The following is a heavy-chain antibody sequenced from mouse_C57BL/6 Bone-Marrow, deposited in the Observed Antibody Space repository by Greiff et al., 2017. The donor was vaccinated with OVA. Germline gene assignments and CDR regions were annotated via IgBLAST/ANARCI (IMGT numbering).Heavy chain of an antibody. J-gene: IGHJ2*01. CDR1: GFTFSSYG. CDR3: ARHGDYGSFFDY. V-gene: IGHV5-6*01. Sequence: EVKLVESGGDLVKPGGSLKLSCAASGFTFSSYGMSWVRQTPDKRLAWVATLSSGGSYTYYPDSVKGRFTISRDNAKNTLYLQMSSLKSEDTAMYYCARHGDYGSFFDYWGQGTTLTVSS. CDR2: LSSGGSYT. D-gene: IGHD1-1*01.